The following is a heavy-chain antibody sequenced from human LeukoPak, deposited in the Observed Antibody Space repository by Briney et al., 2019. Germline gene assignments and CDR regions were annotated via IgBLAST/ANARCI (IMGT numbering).Heavy chain of an antibody. Sequence: GASVKVSCKASGYTFTSYGISWVRQAPGQGLEWMGWISAYNGNTSYAQKLQGRVTMTTDTSTSTAYMELRSLRSDDTAVYYCARGSDYDILTGYSYWGQGTLVTVSS. CDR1: GYTFTSYG. CDR2: ISAYNGNT. CDR3: ARGSDYDILTGYSY. V-gene: IGHV1-18*01. D-gene: IGHD3-9*01. J-gene: IGHJ4*02.